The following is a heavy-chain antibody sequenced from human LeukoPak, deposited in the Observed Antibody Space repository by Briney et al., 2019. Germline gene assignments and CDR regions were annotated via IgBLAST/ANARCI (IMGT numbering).Heavy chain of an antibody. Sequence: GESLKISCKGSGCSFTNFWIGWVRQMPGKGLEWMGIIYPGDSDTRYSPSFQGQVTISADKSISTAYLQWSSLKASDTAMYYCAIFDFLFGEIDNWFDPWGQGTQVTVSS. V-gene: IGHV5-51*01. J-gene: IGHJ5*02. CDR1: GCSFTNFW. D-gene: IGHD3-10*02. CDR2: IYPGDSDT. CDR3: AIFDFLFGEIDNWFDP.